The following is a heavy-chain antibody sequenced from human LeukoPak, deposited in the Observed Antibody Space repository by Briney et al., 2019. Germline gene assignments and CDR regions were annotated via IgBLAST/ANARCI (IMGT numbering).Heavy chain of an antibody. V-gene: IGHV6-1*01. D-gene: IGHD5-12*01. CDR1: GDSVSSKSAA. Sequence: SQTLSLTCAISGDSVSSKSAAWNWIRQSPSRGLEWLGRTYYRSKWYNDYAESVKSRITINPDTSKNQFSLQLNSVTPEDTAVYYCARSAPWLYYFDYWGQGTLVTVSS. CDR2: TYYRSKWYN. J-gene: IGHJ4*02. CDR3: ARSAPWLYYFDY.